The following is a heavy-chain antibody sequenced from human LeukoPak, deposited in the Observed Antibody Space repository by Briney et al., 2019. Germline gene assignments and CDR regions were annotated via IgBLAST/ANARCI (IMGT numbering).Heavy chain of an antibody. Sequence: GGSLRLSCAASGFTFSSNGMHWVRQAPGKGLEWVAVIWPDGSIKYYADSVKGRFTISRDNSMNTLYLQMNSLRAEDTAVYYCARGAFTAAAGFDPWGQGTLVTVSS. CDR1: GFTFSSNG. D-gene: IGHD6-13*01. J-gene: IGHJ5*02. CDR3: ARGAFTAAAGFDP. V-gene: IGHV3-33*01. CDR2: IWPDGSIK.